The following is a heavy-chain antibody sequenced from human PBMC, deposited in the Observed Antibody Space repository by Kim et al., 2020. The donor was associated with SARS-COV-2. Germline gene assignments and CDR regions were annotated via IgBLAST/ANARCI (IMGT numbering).Heavy chain of an antibody. CDR1: GFTFSNSA. CDR2: ISDSGVGT. Sequence: GGSLRLSCAASGFTFSNSAMTWVRQAPGKGLEWVSGISDSGVGTYYADSVKVRFTISRDNSESTLFLLMNSLRVEDTAIYYCGRGCSPHYY. CDR3: GRGCSPHYY. V-gene: IGHV3-23*01. J-gene: IGHJ6*01. D-gene: IGHD2-15*01.